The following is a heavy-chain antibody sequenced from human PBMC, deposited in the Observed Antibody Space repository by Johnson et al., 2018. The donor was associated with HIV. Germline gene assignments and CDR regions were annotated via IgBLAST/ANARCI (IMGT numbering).Heavy chain of an antibody. CDR3: ARDGRDVVTRGAFDI. CDR2: IFRVGNT. D-gene: IGHD3-22*01. V-gene: IGHV3-66*02. CDR1: GITVSSNY. Sequence: VQLVESGGGLVQPGGSLRLSCAASGITVSSNYMSWVRQAPGKGLAWVSLIFRVGNTYYADAVKGRFTRSRDNSNNMVYLQMDSLRPEDTAVYYCARDGRDVVTRGAFDIWGKGTVVTVSS. J-gene: IGHJ3*02.